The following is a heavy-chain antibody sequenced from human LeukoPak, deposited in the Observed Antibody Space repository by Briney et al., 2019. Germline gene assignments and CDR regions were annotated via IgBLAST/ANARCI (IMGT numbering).Heavy chain of an antibody. D-gene: IGHD1-26*01. CDR3: ARRTALSGSYFSYYYYMDV. CDR1: GYTFTSYG. V-gene: IGHV1-18*01. CDR2: ISAYNGNT. J-gene: IGHJ6*03. Sequence: ASVKVSCKASGYTFTSYGISWVRQAPGQGLEWMGWISAYNGNTNYAQKIQARVTMTTDESTSTAYMEVRSVRSDDTAVYYCARRTALSGSYFSYYYYMDVWGKGTTVTVSS.